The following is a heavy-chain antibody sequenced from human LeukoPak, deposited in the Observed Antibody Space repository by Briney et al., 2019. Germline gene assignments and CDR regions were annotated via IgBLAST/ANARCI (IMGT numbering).Heavy chain of an antibody. CDR2: ISYDGSNK. V-gene: IGHV3-30*04. Sequence: GRSLRLSCAASGFTFSSYAMHWVRQAPGKGLEWVAVISYDGSNKYYADSVKGRFTISRDNSKNTLYLQMNSLRAEDTAVYYCARAATDLVSWFDPWGQGTLVTVSS. J-gene: IGHJ5*02. CDR3: ARAATDLVSWFDP. CDR1: GFTFSSYA. D-gene: IGHD2-15*01.